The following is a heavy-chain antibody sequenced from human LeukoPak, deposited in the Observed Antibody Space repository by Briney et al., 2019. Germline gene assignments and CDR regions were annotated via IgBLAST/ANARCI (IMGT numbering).Heavy chain of an antibody. Sequence: SETLSLTCTVSGGSISNYYWNWIRQPPGKGLEWIGYIYYSGTTNYNPSLKSRVSMSVDTSKNQFSLKLSSVTAADTAVYYCARTFDWFRAFDIWGQGTMVTVSS. CDR1: GGSISNYY. V-gene: IGHV4-59*01. CDR2: IYYSGTT. CDR3: ARTFDWFRAFDI. D-gene: IGHD3-9*01. J-gene: IGHJ3*02.